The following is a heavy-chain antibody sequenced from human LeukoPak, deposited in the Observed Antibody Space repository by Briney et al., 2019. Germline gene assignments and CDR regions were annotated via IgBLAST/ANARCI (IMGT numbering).Heavy chain of an antibody. CDR2: IYHSGST. J-gene: IGHJ4*02. CDR1: GYSISSGYY. D-gene: IGHD1-26*01. CDR3: ARVYSGSYPTYPFDY. Sequence: SETLSLTCTVSGYSISSGYYWGWIRQPPGKGLEWIGSIYHSGSTYYNPSLKSRVTISVDTSKSQFSLKLSSVTAADTAVYYCARVYSGSYPTYPFDYWGQGTLVTVSS. V-gene: IGHV4-38-2*02.